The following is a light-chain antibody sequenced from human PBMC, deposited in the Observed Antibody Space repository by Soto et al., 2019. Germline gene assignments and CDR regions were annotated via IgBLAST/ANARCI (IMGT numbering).Light chain of an antibody. J-gene: IGKJ3*01. V-gene: IGKV3-11*01. CDR1: QSVSSY. CDR3: QQRSNWPPDSFT. Sequence: EIVLTQSPATLSLSPGERATLSCRASQSVSSYLAWYQQKPGQAPRLLIYDASNRATGIPARFSGSGSGTDFTLTISSLEPEDFGVYYCQQRSNWPPDSFTFGPGTKVDIK. CDR2: DAS.